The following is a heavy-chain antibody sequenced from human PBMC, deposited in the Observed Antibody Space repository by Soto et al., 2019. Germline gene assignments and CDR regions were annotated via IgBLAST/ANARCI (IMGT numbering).Heavy chain of an antibody. CDR1: GGTFSSYA. CDR2: IIPIFGTA. Sequence: QVQLVQSGAEVKKPGSSVKVSCKASGGTFSSYAISWVRQAPGQGLEWMGGIIPIFGTANYAQKFQGRVTITADESTSTAYMELRSLRSEDTAVYYCARAPRYCSSTSWPPYWYFDLWGRGTLVTVSS. V-gene: IGHV1-69*01. CDR3: ARAPRYCSSTSWPPYWYFDL. D-gene: IGHD2-2*01. J-gene: IGHJ2*01.